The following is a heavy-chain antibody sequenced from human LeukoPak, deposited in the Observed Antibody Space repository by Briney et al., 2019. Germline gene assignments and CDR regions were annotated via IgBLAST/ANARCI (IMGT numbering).Heavy chain of an antibody. Sequence: SETLSLTCTVSGGSISSYYWSWIRQPPGKGLEWIGYIYYSGSTNYNPSLKSRVTISADTSKNQFSLKLSSVTAADTAVYYCARQSTFVGWFDPWGQGTLVTVSS. D-gene: IGHD3-16*01. CDR3: ARQSTFVGWFDP. CDR2: IYYSGST. CDR1: GGSISSYY. V-gene: IGHV4-59*01. J-gene: IGHJ5*02.